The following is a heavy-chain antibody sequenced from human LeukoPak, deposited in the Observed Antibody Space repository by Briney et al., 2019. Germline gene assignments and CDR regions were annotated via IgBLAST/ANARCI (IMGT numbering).Heavy chain of an antibody. V-gene: IGHV3-23*01. CDR3: AKDGTVVTRYYYGMDV. D-gene: IGHD4-23*01. CDR2: ISGSGGST. J-gene: IGHJ6*02. CDR1: GFTFSSYA. Sequence: PGGSLRLSCAASGFTFSSYAMSWARQAPGTGLEWVSAISGSGGSTYYADSVKGRFTISRDNSKTTLYLQMNSLRAEDTAVYYCAKDGTVVTRYYYGMDVWGQGTTVTVSS.